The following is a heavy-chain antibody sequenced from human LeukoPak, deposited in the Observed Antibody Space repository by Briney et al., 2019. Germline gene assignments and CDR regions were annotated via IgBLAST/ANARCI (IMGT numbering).Heavy chain of an antibody. V-gene: IGHV3-21*01. J-gene: IGHJ4*02. CDR1: GFTFSSYS. CDR2: ISSSSSYI. Sequence: PRGSLRLSCAASGFTFSSYSMNWVRQAPEKGLEWVSSISSSSSYIYYADSVKGRLTISRDNAKNSLYLQMNSLRAEDTAVYYCARDFNSLVLYWGQGTLVTVSS. CDR3: ARDFNSLVLY. D-gene: IGHD6-13*01.